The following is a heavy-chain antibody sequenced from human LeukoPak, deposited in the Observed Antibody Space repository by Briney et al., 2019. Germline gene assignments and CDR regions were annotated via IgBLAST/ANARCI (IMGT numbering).Heavy chain of an antibody. CDR3: ARDLQDSSSSAGVDY. Sequence: ASVKVSCKASGYTFTSYGISWVRQAPGQGLEWMGWISAYNGNTNYAQKLQGRVTMTTDTSTSTAYMELRSLRSDDTAVYYCARDLQDSSSSAGVDYWGQGTLVTVSS. V-gene: IGHV1-18*01. CDR2: ISAYNGNT. J-gene: IGHJ4*02. CDR1: GYTFTSYG. D-gene: IGHD6-6*01.